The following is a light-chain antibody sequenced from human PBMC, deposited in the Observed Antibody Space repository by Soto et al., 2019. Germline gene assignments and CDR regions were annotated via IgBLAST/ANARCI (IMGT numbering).Light chain of an antibody. Sequence: QSVLTQPPSVSAAPGQKVTISCSGSSSNIGNNYVSWYQQLPGTAPKLLIYDNNKRPSGIPDRFSGSKSGTSGTLDITGLQTGDEADYYCSSLTTRFTYVFGTGTKLTVL. CDR2: DNN. V-gene: IGLV1-51*01. CDR1: SSNIGNNY. J-gene: IGLJ1*01. CDR3: SSLTTRFTYV.